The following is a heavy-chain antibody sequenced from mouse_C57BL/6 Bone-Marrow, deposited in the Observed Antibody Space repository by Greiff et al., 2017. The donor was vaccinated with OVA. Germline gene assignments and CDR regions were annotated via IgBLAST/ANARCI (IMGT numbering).Heavy chain of an antibody. CDR2: ISYDGSN. V-gene: IGHV3-6*01. CDR3: ARDPPFYYGSSLRSCDV. J-gene: IGHJ1*03. D-gene: IGHD1-1*01. Sequence: EVQLQQSGPGLVKPSQSLSLTCSVTGYSITSGYYWHWIRQFPGNKLEWMGYISYDGSNNYNPSLKNRISITRDTSKNQFFLKLNSVTTEDTATYYCARDPPFYYGSSLRSCDVWGTGTTVTVSS. CDR1: GYSITSGYY.